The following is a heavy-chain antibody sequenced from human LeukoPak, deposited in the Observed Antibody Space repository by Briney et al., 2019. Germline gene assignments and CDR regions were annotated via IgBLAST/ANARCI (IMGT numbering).Heavy chain of an antibody. CDR1: GFTFSSYS. J-gene: IGHJ3*02. D-gene: IGHD6-6*01. CDR3: ARESIAARRGDAFDI. CDR2: ISSSSSTI. V-gene: IGHV3-48*02. Sequence: GGSLRLSCAASGFTFSSYSMTWVRQTPGKGLEWVSYISSSSSTIYYADSVKGRFTISRDNAKNSLYLQMNSLRDEDTAVYYCARESIAARRGDAFDIWGQGTMVTVSS.